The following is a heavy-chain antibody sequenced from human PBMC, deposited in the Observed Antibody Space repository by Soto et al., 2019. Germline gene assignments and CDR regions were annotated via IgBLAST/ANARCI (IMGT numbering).Heavy chain of an antibody. CDR2: ISDSGKTI. CDR3: ARPGPNYVDFSDL. V-gene: IGHV3-11*01. CDR1: GFTFSDHY. D-gene: IGHD4-4*01. J-gene: IGHJ5*02. Sequence: LRLSSAASGFTFSDHYMSWIRQTPGKGLEWVSYISDSGKTIYYADSVKGRFTISRDNAKNSLYLQMYSLRVEDTAMYYCARPGPNYVDFSDLWGQGALVTVSS.